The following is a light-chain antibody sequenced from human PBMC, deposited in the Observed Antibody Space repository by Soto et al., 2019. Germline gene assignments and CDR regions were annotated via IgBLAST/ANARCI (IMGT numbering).Light chain of an antibody. CDR2: RGT. Sequence: QSVLAQPASVSGSPGQSITISCTGTSSDVGAYDAVSWYQQHPGKAPQVIIYRGTKRPSGVSTRFSGSVSGNTASLTISGLQAEDEADYYCCSYAGSSSYVFGTGTKVTVL. CDR3: CSYAGSSSYV. CDR1: SSDVGAYDA. J-gene: IGLJ1*01. V-gene: IGLV2-23*01.